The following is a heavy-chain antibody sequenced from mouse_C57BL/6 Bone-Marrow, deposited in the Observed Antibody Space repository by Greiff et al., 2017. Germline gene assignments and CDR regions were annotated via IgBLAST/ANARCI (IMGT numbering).Heavy chain of an antibody. J-gene: IGHJ3*01. CDR2: IDPSDSYT. V-gene: IGHV1-69*01. CDR3: ARSWFAD. Sequence: VQLQQPGAELVMPGASVKLSCKASGYTFTSYWMHWVKQRPGQGLEWIGEIDPSDSYTNYNQKFKGKSTLTVDKSSSTAYMQLSSLTSEDSAVYYCARSWFADWGQGTLVTVSA. CDR1: GYTFTSYW.